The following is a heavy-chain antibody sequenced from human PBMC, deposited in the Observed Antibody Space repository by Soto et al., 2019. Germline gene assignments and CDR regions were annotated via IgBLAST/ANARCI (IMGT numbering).Heavy chain of an antibody. CDR3: ARTYMVRGVITADYYYYGMDV. V-gene: IGHV1-69*06. Sequence: SVKVSCKASGGTFSSYAISWVRQAPGQGLEWMGGIIPIFGTANYAQKFQGRVTITADKSTSTAYMELSSLRSEDTAVYYRARTYMVRGVITADYYYYGMDVWGQGTTVTVSS. CDR2: IIPIFGTA. CDR1: GGTFSSYA. D-gene: IGHD3-10*01. J-gene: IGHJ6*02.